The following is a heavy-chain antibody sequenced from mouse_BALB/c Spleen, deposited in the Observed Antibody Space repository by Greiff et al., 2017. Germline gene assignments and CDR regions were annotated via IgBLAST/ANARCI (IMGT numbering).Heavy chain of an antibody. V-gene: IGHV5-6-3*01. CDR3: ARSFYYVYAMDY. Sequence: EVKLVESGGGLVQPGGSLKLSCAASGFTFSSYGMSWVRQTPDKRLELVATINSNGGSTYYPDSVKGRFTISRDNAKNTLYLQMSSLKSEDTAMYYCARSFYYVYAMDYWGQGTSVTVSS. D-gene: IGHD1-1*01. CDR1: GFTFSSYG. CDR2: INSNGGST. J-gene: IGHJ4*01.